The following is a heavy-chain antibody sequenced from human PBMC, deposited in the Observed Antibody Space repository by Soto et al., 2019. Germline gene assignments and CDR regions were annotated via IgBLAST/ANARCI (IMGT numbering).Heavy chain of an antibody. Sequence: SETLSLTCGVSGYSISSHYCWAWIRQPPGKGLEWLGSIYHHGSTYYSPSLKSRVTISLDTSKNQFYLNLRSVTAADTAVYYCARDRRNFHDNSEYFDYWGQGTLVTVSS. CDR2: IYHHGST. D-gene: IGHD3-22*01. V-gene: IGHV4-38-2*02. J-gene: IGHJ4*02. CDR3: ARDRRNFHDNSEYFDY. CDR1: GYSISSHYC.